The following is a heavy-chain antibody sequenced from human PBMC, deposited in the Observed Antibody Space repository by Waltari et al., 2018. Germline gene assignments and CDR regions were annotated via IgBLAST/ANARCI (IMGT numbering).Heavy chain of an antibody. CDR1: SYTFTSYG. Sequence: QVQLVQSGAEVNKPGASVKVSCKASSYTFTSYGISWVRQAPGQGPEWVGWISTYNGNTNYAQRFRDRFTMTTDTSTSTAYMELRSLRSDDTAVYYCARYVHTSLIPYMDVWGKGTSVTVSS. V-gene: IGHV1-18*01. D-gene: IGHD3-16*01. CDR2: ISTYNGNT. J-gene: IGHJ6*03. CDR3: ARYVHTSLIPYMDV.